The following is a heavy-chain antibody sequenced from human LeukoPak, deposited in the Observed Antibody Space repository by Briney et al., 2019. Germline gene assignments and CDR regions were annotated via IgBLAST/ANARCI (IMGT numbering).Heavy chain of an antibody. J-gene: IGHJ5*02. CDR1: GFTFDDYG. V-gene: IGHV3-20*04. Sequence: PGGSLRLSCAASGFTFDDYGMSWVRQAPGKGLEWVSGINWNGGSTGYADSVKGRFTISRDNAKNSLYLQMNSLRAEDTALYSCARSGYSSSWYSNWFDPWGQGTLVTVSS. D-gene: IGHD6-13*01. CDR2: INWNGGST. CDR3: ARSGYSSSWYSNWFDP.